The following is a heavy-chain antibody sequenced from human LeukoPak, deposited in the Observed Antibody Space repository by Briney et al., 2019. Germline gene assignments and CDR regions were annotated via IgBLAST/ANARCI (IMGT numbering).Heavy chain of an antibody. J-gene: IGHJ4*02. CDR2: IKQDGSEK. D-gene: IGHD3/OR15-3a*01. V-gene: IGHV3-7*03. CDR1: GFTFGDTW. Sequence: RSGGSLRLSCAASGFTFGDTWMNWVRQVPGQGLEWVANIKQDGSEKFYVASVKGRFTISRDNGKSSLYLQMNSLRAEDTALYYCATSYDMGWLIGYWGQGTLVTVSS. CDR3: ATSYDMGWLIGY.